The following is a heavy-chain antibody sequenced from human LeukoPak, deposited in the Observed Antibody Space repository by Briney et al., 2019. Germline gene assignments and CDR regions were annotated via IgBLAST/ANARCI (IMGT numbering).Heavy chain of an antibody. CDR3: ARGAHYYDSSGYYYTPSGYYYYGMDV. Sequence: SETLSLTCAVYGGSFSGYYWSWIRQPPVKGLEWIGEINHSGSTNYNPSLKSRVTISVDTSKNQFSLKLSSVTAADTAVYYCARGAHYYDSSGYYYTPSGYYYYGMDVWGQGTTVTVSS. CDR1: GGSFSGYY. D-gene: IGHD3-22*01. J-gene: IGHJ6*02. V-gene: IGHV4-34*01. CDR2: INHSGST.